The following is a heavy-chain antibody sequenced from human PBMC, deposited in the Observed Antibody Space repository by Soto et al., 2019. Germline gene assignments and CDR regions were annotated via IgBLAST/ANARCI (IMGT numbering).Heavy chain of an antibody. CDR1: GFTFSSYA. V-gene: IGHV3-23*01. CDR2: ISGSGGST. J-gene: IGHJ4*02. D-gene: IGHD6-19*01. CDR3: AKVLSRGHSSGWHEDY. Sequence: GGSLRLSCAASGFTFSSYAMSWVRQAPGEGLEWVSAISGSGGSTYYADSVKGRFTISRDNSKNTLYLQMNSLRAEDTAVYYCAKVLSRGHSSGWHEDYWGQGTLVTVSS.